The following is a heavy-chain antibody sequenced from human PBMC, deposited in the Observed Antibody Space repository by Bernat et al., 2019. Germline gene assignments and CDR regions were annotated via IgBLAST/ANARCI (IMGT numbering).Heavy chain of an antibody. D-gene: IGHD3-22*01. CDR1: GFTFSTYA. V-gene: IGHV3-23*04. Sequence: EVQLVESGGGLVQPGGSLRLSCAASGFTFSTYALSWVRQAPGKGLEWVAAISGRGASTYYADSAKGRFTISRDNSKNTLYLQMNSLRAEDTAVYYCANERDSSGYFDHWGQGTLVTVSS. CDR2: ISGRGAST. CDR3: ANERDSSGYFDH. J-gene: IGHJ4*02.